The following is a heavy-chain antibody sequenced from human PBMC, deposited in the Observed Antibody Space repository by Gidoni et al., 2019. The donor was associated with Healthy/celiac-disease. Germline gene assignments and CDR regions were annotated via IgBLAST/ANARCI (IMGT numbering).Heavy chain of an antibody. CDR2: IWYDGSNK. J-gene: IGHJ4*02. CDR3: ARPPRAYCGGDCYFGY. Sequence: QVQLVESGGGVVQPGRSLRLSCAASGFTFSSYGMHWVRQAPGKGLEWVAVIWYDGSNKYYADSVKGRFTISRDNSKNTLYLQMNSLRAEDTAVYYCARPPRAYCGGDCYFGYWGQGTLVTVSS. D-gene: IGHD2-21*02. CDR1: GFTFSSYG. V-gene: IGHV3-33*01.